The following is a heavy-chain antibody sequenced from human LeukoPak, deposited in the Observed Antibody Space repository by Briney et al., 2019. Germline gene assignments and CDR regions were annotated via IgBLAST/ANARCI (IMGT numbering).Heavy chain of an antibody. J-gene: IGHJ4*02. D-gene: IGHD3-22*01. CDR2: INHRGST. V-gene: IGHV4-34*01. CDR3: ARRVITPFDY. Sequence: SETLSLICAVYGVSFSGYYWSLIRQPPGKGLEWIGEINHRGSTNHNPSLKIRVTISVDTSKNQFSLKLSSVTAADTAVYYCARRVITPFDYWGQGTLVTVSS. CDR1: GVSFSGYY.